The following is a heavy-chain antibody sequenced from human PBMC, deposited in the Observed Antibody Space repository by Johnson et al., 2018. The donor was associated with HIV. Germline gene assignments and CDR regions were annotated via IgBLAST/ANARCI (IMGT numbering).Heavy chain of an antibody. CDR2: ISYDGSNR. CDR1: GFTFRSYA. Sequence: QVQLVESGGGVVQPGRSLRLSCAASGFTFRSYAMHWVRQAPGRGLEWVAVISYDGSNRNYADSVKGRFTISRDNSKNKLYLQMNSLRAEDTAVYFCARNRITMVQMTSHDGFDTWGQGTMVTISS. J-gene: IGHJ3*02. CDR3: ARNRITMVQMTSHDGFDT. V-gene: IGHV3-30*04. D-gene: IGHD3-10*01.